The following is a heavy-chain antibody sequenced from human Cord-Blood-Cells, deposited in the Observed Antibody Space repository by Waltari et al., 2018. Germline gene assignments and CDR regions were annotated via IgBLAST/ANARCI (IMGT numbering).Heavy chain of an antibody. CDR2: IYYSGST. V-gene: IGHV4-59*01. D-gene: IGHD1-26*01. J-gene: IGHJ4*02. CDR1: GGSISSYY. Sequence: QVRLQESGPGLVKPSETLSLTCTVPGGSISSYYWSWIRQPPGKGLAWIGYIYYSGSTNYNPALKSRVTLSVDASQNQFSLKLSSVTAADTAVYYCARASEGIVGAFDYWGQGTLVTVSS. CDR3: ARASEGIVGAFDY.